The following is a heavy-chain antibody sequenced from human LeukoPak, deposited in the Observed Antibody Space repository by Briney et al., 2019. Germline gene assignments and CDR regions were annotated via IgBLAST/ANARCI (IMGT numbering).Heavy chain of an antibody. CDR2: ISYDGSNK. D-gene: IGHD1-26*01. J-gene: IGHJ4*02. CDR1: GFTFSSYA. Sequence: GGSLRLPCAASGFTFSSYAMHWVRQAPGKGLEWVAVISYDGSNKYYADSVKGRFTISRDNSKNTLYLQMNSLRAEDTAVYYCARGVGARSYFDYWGQGTLVTVSS. CDR3: ARGVGARSYFDY. V-gene: IGHV3-30-3*01.